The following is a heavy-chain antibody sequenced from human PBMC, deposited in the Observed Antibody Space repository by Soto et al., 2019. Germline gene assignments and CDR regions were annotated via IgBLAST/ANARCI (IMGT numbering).Heavy chain of an antibody. D-gene: IGHD5-12*01. CDR1: GFTFSSYS. Sequence: GGSLRLSCAASGFTFSSYSMNWVRQAPGKGLEWVSYISSSGSTIYYADSVKGRFTISRDNAKNSLYLQMNSLRAEDTAVYYCAKDRYSGYDLAPASDYWGQGTLVTVSS. V-gene: IGHV3-48*04. J-gene: IGHJ4*02. CDR2: ISSSGSTI. CDR3: AKDRYSGYDLAPASDY.